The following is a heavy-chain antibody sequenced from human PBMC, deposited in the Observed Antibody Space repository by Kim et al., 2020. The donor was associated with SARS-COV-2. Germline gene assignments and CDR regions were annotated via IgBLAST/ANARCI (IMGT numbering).Heavy chain of an antibody. J-gene: IGHJ6*02. CDR1: GGSISSYY. CDR3: ARDTMVRGEGLYYYYGMDV. V-gene: IGHV4-59*01. D-gene: IGHD3-10*01. Sequence: SETLSLTCTVSGGSISSYYWSWIRQPPGKGLEWIGYIYYSGSTNYNPSLKSRVTISVDTSKNQFSLKLSSVTAADTAVYYCARDTMVRGEGLYYYYGMDVWGQGTTVTVSS. CDR2: IYYSGST.